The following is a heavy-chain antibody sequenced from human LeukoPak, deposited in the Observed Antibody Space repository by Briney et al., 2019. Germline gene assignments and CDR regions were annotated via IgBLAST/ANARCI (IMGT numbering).Heavy chain of an antibody. J-gene: IGHJ4*02. V-gene: IGHV3-21*01. CDR1: GFTFSSYS. CDR2: ISSSSSYI. Sequence: GGSLRPSCAASGFTFSSYSMNWVGQAPGKGLEWVSSISSSSSYIYYADSVKGRFTISRDDAKNSLYLQMNSLRAEDTAVYYCARDRMIAGFDYWGQGTLVTVSS. CDR3: ARDRMIAGFDY. D-gene: IGHD2-21*01.